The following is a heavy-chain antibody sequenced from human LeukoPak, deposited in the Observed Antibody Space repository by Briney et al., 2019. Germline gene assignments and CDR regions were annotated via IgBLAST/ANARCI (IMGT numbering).Heavy chain of an antibody. V-gene: IGHV4-39*01. CDR1: GNSIRSSSYY. D-gene: IGHD3-22*01. Sequence: SETLSLTCTVSGNSIRSSSYYWGWIRQPPGKGLEWIGYIYYSGSTYYSSSLKSRVTISVDTSKNQFSLKLNSVAAADTAVYYCASRYYYDSSGYFLYWGQGTLVAVSS. CDR3: ASRYYYDSSGYFLY. J-gene: IGHJ4*02. CDR2: IYYSGST.